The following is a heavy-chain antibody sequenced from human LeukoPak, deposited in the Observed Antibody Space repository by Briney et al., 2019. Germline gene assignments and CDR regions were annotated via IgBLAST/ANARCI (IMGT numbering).Heavy chain of an antibody. D-gene: IGHD1-26*01. CDR1: GFTFITYS. V-gene: IGHV3-21*01. CDR3: ARDIVGATGDAFDI. J-gene: IGHJ3*02. CDR2: VSSSSDYK. Sequence: GGSLRLSCAASGFTFITYSMNWVRQAPGKEPEWVSAVSSSSDYKSYADSVRGRFTISRDNAKNSLYLQMNSLRAEDTALYYCARDIVGATGDAFDIWGQGTMVTVSS.